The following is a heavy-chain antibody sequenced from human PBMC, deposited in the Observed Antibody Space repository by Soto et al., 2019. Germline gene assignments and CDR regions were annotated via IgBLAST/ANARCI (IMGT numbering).Heavy chain of an antibody. CDR2: ISYDGSNK. CDR3: AKNANYDFWSGPDY. D-gene: IGHD3-3*01. CDR1: GFTFSSYA. Sequence: PGGSLRLSCAASGFTFSSYAMHWVRQAPGKGLEWVAVISYDGSNKYYGDSVKGRFTISRDNSKNTLYLQMNSLRAEDTAVYYCAKNANYDFWSGPDYWGQGTLVTVSS. J-gene: IGHJ4*02. V-gene: IGHV3-30*18.